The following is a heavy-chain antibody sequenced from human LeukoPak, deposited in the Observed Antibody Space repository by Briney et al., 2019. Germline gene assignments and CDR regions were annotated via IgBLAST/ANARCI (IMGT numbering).Heavy chain of an antibody. CDR1: GYTFTSNY. Sequence: GASVKVSCKAFGYTFTSNYMHWVREAPGQGLEWMGWINPNSGGTNYAQKFQGRVTMTSDTSIRTDYMELSRLRSDDTAVYYCASQPDYDILTGFPGRWGQGTLVTVSS. D-gene: IGHD3-9*01. V-gene: IGHV1-2*02. CDR2: INPNSGGT. J-gene: IGHJ4*02. CDR3: ASQPDYDILTGFPGR.